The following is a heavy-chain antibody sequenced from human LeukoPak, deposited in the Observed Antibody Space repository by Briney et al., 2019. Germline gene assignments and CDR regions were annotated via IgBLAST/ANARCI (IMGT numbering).Heavy chain of an antibody. CDR1: GFTFDDYG. J-gene: IGHJ4*02. D-gene: IGHD1-26*01. CDR2: INWNGGST. CDR3: ARGDSGSYYEVYDFXX. V-gene: IGHV3-20*04. Sequence: PGGSLRLSCAAPGFTFDDYGMSWVRQAPGKGLEWVSGINWNGGSTGYADSVKGRFTISRDNAKNSLYLQMNSLRAEDTALYYCARGDSGSYYEVYDFXXWGQXXLVT.